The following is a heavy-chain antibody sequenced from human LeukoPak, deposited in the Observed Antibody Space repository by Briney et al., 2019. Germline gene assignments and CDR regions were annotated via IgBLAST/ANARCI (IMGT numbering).Heavy chain of an antibody. V-gene: IGHV3-53*01. Sequence: GGSLRLSCAASGFTVSSNYMSWVRQAPGKGLEWASVIYSGGSTYYADSVKGRFTISRDNSKNTLYLQMNSLRAEDTAVYYCARDQVYSYGYFYAFDIWGQGTMVTVSS. J-gene: IGHJ3*02. CDR2: IYSGGST. CDR1: GFTVSSNY. CDR3: ARDQVYSYGYFYAFDI. D-gene: IGHD5-18*01.